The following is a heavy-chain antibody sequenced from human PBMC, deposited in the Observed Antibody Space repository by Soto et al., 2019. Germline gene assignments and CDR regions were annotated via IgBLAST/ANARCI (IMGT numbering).Heavy chain of an antibody. V-gene: IGHV4-34*01. CDR3: ARTKYYDSWTAYYYYLDY. D-gene: IGHD3-3*01. CDR1: GGSFSGYN. Sequence: QVQLQQWGAGLLKPSETLSLTCGVYGGSFSGYNWSWMRQTPGKGLEWIGEINHSGSTNYNPSFKSRVIISVDTSKNQFSLKLSSVTAADTAVYYCARTKYYDSWTAYYYYLDYWGQGTLVTVSS. J-gene: IGHJ4*02. CDR2: INHSGST.